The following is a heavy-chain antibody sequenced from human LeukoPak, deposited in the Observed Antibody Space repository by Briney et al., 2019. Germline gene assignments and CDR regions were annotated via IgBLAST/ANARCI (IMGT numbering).Heavy chain of an antibody. CDR1: GFTFSSYA. CDR3: AKEIAVAGSGY. Sequence: GGSLRLSSAASGFTFSSYAMSWVRQAPGKGLEWVSAISGSGGSTCYADSVKGRFTISRDNSKNTLYLQMNSLRAEDTAVYYCAKEIAVAGSGYWGQGTLVTVSS. V-gene: IGHV3-23*01. D-gene: IGHD6-19*01. CDR2: ISGSGGST. J-gene: IGHJ4*02.